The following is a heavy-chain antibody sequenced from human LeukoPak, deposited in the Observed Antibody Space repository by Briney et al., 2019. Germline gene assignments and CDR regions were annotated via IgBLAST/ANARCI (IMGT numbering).Heavy chain of an antibody. CDR2: ISGSGAKT. CDR3: AKDRQDVVVTAIRFDS. V-gene: IGHV3-23*01. Sequence: GGSLRLSCTASEFTFSSYAMTWVRQAPGKGLEWVSSISGSGAKTYYADSVKDRITISRDNSKNTLYLQMDSLRAGDTALYYCAKDRQDVVVTAIRFDSWGQGTLVTVSS. CDR1: EFTFSSYA. D-gene: IGHD2-21*02. J-gene: IGHJ4*02.